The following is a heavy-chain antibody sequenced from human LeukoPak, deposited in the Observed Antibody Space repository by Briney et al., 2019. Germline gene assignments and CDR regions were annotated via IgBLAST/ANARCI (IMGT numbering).Heavy chain of an antibody. CDR1: GYSFTSYW. Sequence: GESLKISCKGSGYSFTSYWIAWVRQMPGKGLEWMGIIYPGDSDTRYSPSFQGQVTISADKSISTAYLQWSSLKASDTAIYYCARRSPIITSNYRRGDWFDPWGQGTLVIVSS. CDR2: IYPGDSDT. J-gene: IGHJ5*02. D-gene: IGHD3-16*01. V-gene: IGHV5-51*01. CDR3: ARRSPIITSNYRRGDWFDP.